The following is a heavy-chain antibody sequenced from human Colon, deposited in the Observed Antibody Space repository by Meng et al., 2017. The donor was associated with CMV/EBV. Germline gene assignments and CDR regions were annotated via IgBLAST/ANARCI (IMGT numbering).Heavy chain of an antibody. Sequence: GSLRLSCSVSGGSITSYYYSWIRQSPGKGLEWMGNIFYNGSTNFNPSLKSRVTLSVDTSKNHFSLKLGSVTAADTAVYYCVATKGYCSSTTCYWCWFDPWGQGAQVTVSS. CDR1: GGSITSYY. V-gene: IGHV4-59*01. J-gene: IGHJ5*02. CDR3: VATKGYCSSTTCYWCWFDP. CDR2: IFYNGST. D-gene: IGHD2-2*01.